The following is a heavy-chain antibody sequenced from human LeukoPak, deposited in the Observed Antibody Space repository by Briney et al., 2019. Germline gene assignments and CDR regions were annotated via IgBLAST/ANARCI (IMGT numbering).Heavy chain of an antibody. CDR3: ARRWYSGSKRDAFDI. CDR1: GGTFSSYA. J-gene: IGHJ3*02. D-gene: IGHD1-26*01. V-gene: IGHV1-69*05. CDR2: IIPIFGTA. Sequence: ASVKVSCKASGGTFSSYAISRVRQAPGQGLEWMGGIIPIFGTANYAQKFQGRVTITTDESTSTAYMELSSLRSEDTAVYYCARRWYSGSKRDAFDIWGQGTMVTVSS.